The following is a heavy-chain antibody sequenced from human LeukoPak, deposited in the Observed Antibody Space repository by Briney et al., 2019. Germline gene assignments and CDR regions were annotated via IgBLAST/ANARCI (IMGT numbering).Heavy chain of an antibody. CDR1: GYTFTGYY. D-gene: IGHD3-22*01. J-gene: IGHJ3*02. Sequence: ASVKVSCKASGYTFTGYYMHWVRQAPGQGLEWMGWINPNSGGTNYAQKFQGWVTMTRDTSISTAYMELSSLRSEDTAVYYCARKNYYDSSGWVDAFDIWGQGTMVTVSS. CDR3: ARKNYYDSSGWVDAFDI. V-gene: IGHV1-2*04. CDR2: INPNSGGT.